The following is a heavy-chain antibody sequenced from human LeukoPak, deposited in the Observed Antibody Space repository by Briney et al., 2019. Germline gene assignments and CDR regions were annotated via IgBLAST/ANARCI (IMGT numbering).Heavy chain of an antibody. V-gene: IGHV4-34*01. CDR1: GGSFSGYY. CDR2: INHSGST. J-gene: IGHJ5*02. CDR3: ARGPHHGSYYNWFDP. D-gene: IGHD1-26*01. Sequence: SETLSLTCTVYGGSFSGYYWSWIRQPPGKGLEWIGEINHSGSTNYNPSLKSRVTISVDTSKNQFSLKLSSVTAADTAVYYCARGPHHGSYYNWFDPWGQGTLVTVSS.